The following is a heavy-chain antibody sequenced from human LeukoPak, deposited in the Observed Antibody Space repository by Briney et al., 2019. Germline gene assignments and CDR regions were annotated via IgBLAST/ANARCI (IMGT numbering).Heavy chain of an antibody. D-gene: IGHD3-22*01. J-gene: IGHJ3*02. V-gene: IGHV3-23*01. Sequence: QPGGSLRLSCAASGFTFNSYAMSWVRQAPGKGLEWVSAISGSGGSTYYAGSVKGRFTISRDNSKNTLYLQMNSLRAEDTAVYYCAKCYYDSSGYYFGAFDIWGQGTMVTVSS. CDR2: ISGSGGST. CDR3: AKCYYDSSGYYFGAFDI. CDR1: GFTFNSYA.